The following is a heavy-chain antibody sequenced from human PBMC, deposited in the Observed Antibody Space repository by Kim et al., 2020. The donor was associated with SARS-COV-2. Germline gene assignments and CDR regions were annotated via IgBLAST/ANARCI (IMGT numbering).Heavy chain of an antibody. CDR1: GGTFSSYA. J-gene: IGHJ3*02. Sequence: SVKVSCKASGGTFSSYAISWVRQAPGQGLEWMGRIIPILGIANYAQKFQGRVTITADKSTSTAYMELSSLRSEDTAVYYCARDRSITMIVVDDDAFDIWGQGTMVTVSS. V-gene: IGHV1-69*04. CDR3: ARDRSITMIVVDDDAFDI. D-gene: IGHD3-22*01. CDR2: IIPILGIA.